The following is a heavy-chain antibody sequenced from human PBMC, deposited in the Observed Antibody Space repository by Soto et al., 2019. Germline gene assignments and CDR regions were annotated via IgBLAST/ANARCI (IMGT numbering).Heavy chain of an antibody. Sequence: EVQLVESGGGLVQPGGSLRLSCAASGFTFSSYWMTWVRQAPGKGLEWVANIKQDGSEKYYVDSVKGRFTISRDNAKNSLYRQMHSLRAEDSAVYYWERDRNIVTTIRFRYYDYGMDVWGQGTTVTVSS. D-gene: IGHD5-12*01. CDR2: IKQDGSEK. CDR3: ERDRNIVTTIRFRYYDYGMDV. J-gene: IGHJ6*02. V-gene: IGHV3-7*04. CDR1: GFTFSSYW.